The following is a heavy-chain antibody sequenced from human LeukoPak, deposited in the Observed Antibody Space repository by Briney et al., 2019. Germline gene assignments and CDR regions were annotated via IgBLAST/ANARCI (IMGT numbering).Heavy chain of an antibody. V-gene: IGHV1-2*02. Sequence: GASVKVSCKASGYTFTAHYMHWVRQAPGQGLEWMGWIHPNSGGTNYAQKFQGRVTMTRDTSISTAYMELSRLTSDDTAVYFCASVTDSDFSPVDYWGQGTLVTVSS. J-gene: IGHJ4*02. D-gene: IGHD2-21*02. CDR2: IHPNSGGT. CDR1: GYTFTAHY. CDR3: ASVTDSDFSPVDY.